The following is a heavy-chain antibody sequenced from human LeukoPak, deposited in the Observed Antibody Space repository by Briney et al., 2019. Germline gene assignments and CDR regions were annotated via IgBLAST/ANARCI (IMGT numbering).Heavy chain of an antibody. D-gene: IGHD2-2*01. CDR1: GFNFSSYA. CDR2: ISGSGGST. V-gene: IGHV3-23*01. Sequence: GGSLRLSCAASGFNFSSYAMSWVRQAPGKGLEWVSAISGSGGSTYYADSVKGRFTISRDNSKNTLYLQMNSLRAEDTAVYYCTRQVPVYCSSTSCQIPSIWFDPWGQGTLVTVSS. J-gene: IGHJ5*02. CDR3: TRQVPVYCSSTSCQIPSIWFDP.